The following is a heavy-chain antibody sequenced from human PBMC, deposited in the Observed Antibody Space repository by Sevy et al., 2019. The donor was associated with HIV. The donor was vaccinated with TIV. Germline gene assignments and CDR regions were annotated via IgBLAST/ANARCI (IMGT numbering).Heavy chain of an antibody. CDR2: ISYDARKK. CDR3: ARLVGYCSGGRCSIIDF. V-gene: IGHV3-30*01. J-gene: IGHJ4*02. CDR1: GFGLSNHA. D-gene: IGHD2-15*01. Sequence: GGSLRLSCAASGFGLSNHAMIWVRQAPGKGLEWLAGISYDARKKYYADSVRGRFTISRDDSKNTLYLQMNSLTTEDTAVYYSARLVGYCSGGRCSIIDFWGQGTLVTVSS.